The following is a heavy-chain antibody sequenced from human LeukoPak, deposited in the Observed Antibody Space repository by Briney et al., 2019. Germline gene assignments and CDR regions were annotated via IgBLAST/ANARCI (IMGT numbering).Heavy chain of an antibody. D-gene: IGHD5-18*01. Sequence: TSETLSLICTVYGGSFSGYYWSWIRQPPGKGLEWIGEINHSGSTNYNPSLKSRVTISVDASKNQISLKLSSVTAADTAVYYCARAKEYGYNYGPGFGFDSWGQGTLVTVSS. J-gene: IGHJ5*01. CDR3: ARAKEYGYNYGPGFGFDS. V-gene: IGHV4-34*01. CDR1: GGSFSGYY. CDR2: INHSGST.